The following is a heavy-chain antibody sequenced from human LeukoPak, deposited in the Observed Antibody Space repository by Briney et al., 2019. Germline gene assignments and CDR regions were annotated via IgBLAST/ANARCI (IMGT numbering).Heavy chain of an antibody. CDR2: IKQDGNQK. J-gene: IGHJ4*02. CDR1: GLMFNSYW. V-gene: IGHV3-7*01. D-gene: IGHD3-10*01. CDR3: ARMVRGVIYGELDY. Sequence: GGSLRLSCAASGLMFNSYWMSWVRQAPGKGLEWVANIKQDGNQKLYEDSVKGRFTISRDNAKNSLFLQMNSLRAEDTAVYYCARMVRGVIYGELDYWGQGTLVTVSS.